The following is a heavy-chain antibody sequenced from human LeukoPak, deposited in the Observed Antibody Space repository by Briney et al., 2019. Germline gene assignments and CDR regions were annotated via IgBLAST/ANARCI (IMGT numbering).Heavy chain of an antibody. CDR1: GGSFSGYY. CDR2: INHSGST. V-gene: IGHV4-34*01. Sequence: SETLSLTCAVYGGSFSGYYWSWIRQPPGKGLEWIGEINHSGSTNYNPSLKSRVTISVDTSKNQFSLKLSSVTAADTAVYYCARALPYYDILTGYPNAFDIWGQETMVTVSS. J-gene: IGHJ3*02. CDR3: ARALPYYDILTGYPNAFDI. D-gene: IGHD3-9*01.